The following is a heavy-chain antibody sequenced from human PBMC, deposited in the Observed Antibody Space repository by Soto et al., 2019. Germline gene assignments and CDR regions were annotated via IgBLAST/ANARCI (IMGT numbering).Heavy chain of an antibody. Sequence: PSETLSLTCAVYGGCFSGYSWTWIRQPPGTGLEWIGEINHTGSTNYNPSLKSRVTISVDTSKNQFSLKLTSVTAADTAVYYCARDKITGLFDYWGQGTLVTVS. CDR1: GGCFSGYS. CDR2: INHTGST. J-gene: IGHJ4*02. D-gene: IGHD2-8*02. CDR3: ARDKITGLFDY. V-gene: IGHV4-34*01.